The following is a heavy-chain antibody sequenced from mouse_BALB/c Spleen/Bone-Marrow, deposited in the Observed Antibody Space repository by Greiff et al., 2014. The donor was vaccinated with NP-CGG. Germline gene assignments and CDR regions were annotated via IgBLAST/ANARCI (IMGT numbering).Heavy chain of an antibody. CDR3: ARNHRGYYFDY. J-gene: IGHJ2*01. D-gene: IGHD3-1*01. CDR2: IWTGGST. CDR1: GFSFTTYG. Sequence: VMLVQSGPGLVQPSQSLSITCTVSGFSFTTYGVHWVRQSPGKGLEWLGVIWTGGSTDYNAAFISRLSISKDNSKSQVFFEMNSLQTNDTAIYYCARNHRGYYFDYWGQGTTLTVSS. V-gene: IGHV2-2*02.